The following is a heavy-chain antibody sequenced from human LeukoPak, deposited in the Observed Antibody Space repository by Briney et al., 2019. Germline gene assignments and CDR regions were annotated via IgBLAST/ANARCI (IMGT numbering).Heavy chain of an antibody. CDR2: IYYSGAA. V-gene: IGHV4-31*03. Sequence: SQTLSLTCTVSGGSIGNDGYYWNWLRQHPGRGLEWIAFIYYSGAASYNPSLKRRVTISVDTSTNQFSLKLASVTAADTAVYLCARGRYYGFSGDSWGQGTLVTGSS. D-gene: IGHD3-10*01. CDR1: GGSIGNDGYY. CDR3: ARGRYYGFSGDS. J-gene: IGHJ4*02.